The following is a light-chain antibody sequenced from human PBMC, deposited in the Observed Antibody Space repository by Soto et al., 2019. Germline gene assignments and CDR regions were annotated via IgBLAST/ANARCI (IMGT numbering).Light chain of an antibody. CDR2: SDN. V-gene: IGLV1-44*01. Sequence: QSALTQPPTASGTPGQVFTISCSGSNSNIGDNSVNWYQQLPGTAPKLLIYSDNRRPSGVPDRFSGSKSGTSASLAISGLQSEDEAEYYCAAWDDSMNGLLFGGGTQRTVL. J-gene: IGLJ3*02. CDR1: NSNIGDNS. CDR3: AAWDDSMNGLL.